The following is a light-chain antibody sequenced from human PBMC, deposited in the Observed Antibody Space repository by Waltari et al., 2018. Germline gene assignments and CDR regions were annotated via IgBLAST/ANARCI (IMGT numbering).Light chain of an antibody. Sequence: QSVLTQPPSVSGAPGPRVTISCSGSNSNIGAGYDVHWYQQLPGTAPKLLIYGNTNRPSGVPDRFSGSKSGTSASLAISGLRAEDEADFYCQSYDSSLSTYVFGTGTKLTVL. CDR3: QSYDSSLSTYV. J-gene: IGLJ1*01. CDR1: NSNIGAGYD. CDR2: GNT. V-gene: IGLV1-40*01.